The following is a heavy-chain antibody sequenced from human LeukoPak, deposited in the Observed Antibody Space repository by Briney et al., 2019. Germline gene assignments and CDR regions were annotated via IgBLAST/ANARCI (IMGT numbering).Heavy chain of an antibody. J-gene: IGHJ6*03. CDR2: IYYIRST. V-gene: IGHV4-59*01. Sequence: SETLSLTCTVSGGSISSYYWSWIRQPPGKGLDWIGYIYYIRSTNYNPSLKSRVTISVEPSKNQFYLKLSYVTAADTAVYYCARSLGGLRYYYYYMDVWGKGTTVTVSS. CDR1: GGSISSYY. D-gene: IGHD3-16*01. CDR3: ARSLGGLRYYYYYMDV.